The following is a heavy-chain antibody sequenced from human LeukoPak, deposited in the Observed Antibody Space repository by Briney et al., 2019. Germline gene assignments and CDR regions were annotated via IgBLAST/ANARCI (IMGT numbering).Heavy chain of an antibody. J-gene: IGHJ4*02. D-gene: IGHD6-19*01. CDR2: IIPIFGTA. Sequence: SVKVSCKASGGTFSSYAISWVRQAPGQGLEWMGRIIPIFGTANYAQKFQGRVTITTDESTSTAYMEPSSLRSEDTAVYYCARGGSGWLDYFDYWGQGTLVTVSS. CDR3: ARGGSGWLDYFDY. V-gene: IGHV1-69*05. CDR1: GGTFSSYA.